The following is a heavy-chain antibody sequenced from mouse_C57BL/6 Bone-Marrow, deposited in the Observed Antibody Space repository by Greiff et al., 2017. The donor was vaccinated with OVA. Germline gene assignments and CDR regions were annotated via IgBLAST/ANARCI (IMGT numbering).Heavy chain of an antibody. V-gene: IGHV1-69*01. CDR3: TREGKYDYNFDY. Sequence: VQLQQPGAELVMPGASVKLSCKASGYTFTSYWMHWVKQRPGQGLEWIGEIDPSDSYTNYNQKFKGKSTLTVDKTSSTAYMQLSSLTSEDSADYYGTREGKYDYNFDYWGQGTTLTVSS. CDR1: GYTFTSYW. D-gene: IGHD2-4*01. J-gene: IGHJ2*01. CDR2: IDPSDSYT.